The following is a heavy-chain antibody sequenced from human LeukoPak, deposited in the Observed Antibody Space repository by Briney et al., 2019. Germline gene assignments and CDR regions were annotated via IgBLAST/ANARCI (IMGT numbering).Heavy chain of an antibody. D-gene: IGHD2-2*01. J-gene: IGHJ6*02. CDR3: ARDPLGYCSSTSCYGGNGMDV. CDR2: INPNSGGT. V-gene: IGHV1-2*02. Sequence: ASVTVSCKASGYTFTSYYMHWVRPAPGQGLEWMGWINPNSGGTNYAQKFQGRVTMTRDTSISTAYMELSRLRSDDTAVYYCARDPLGYCSSTSCYGGNGMDVWGQGTTVTVSS. CDR1: GYTFTSYY.